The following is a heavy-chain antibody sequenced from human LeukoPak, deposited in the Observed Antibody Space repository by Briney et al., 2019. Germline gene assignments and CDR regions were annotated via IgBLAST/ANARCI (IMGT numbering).Heavy chain of an antibody. V-gene: IGHV3-74*01. Sequence: GGSLRLSCAASGFTSSSYWMHWVRQAPGKGLVWVSRINSDGSSTSYADSVKGRFTISRDNAKNTLYLQMNSLRAEDTAVYYCARSRITIFGVVTAFDYWGQGTLVTVSS. D-gene: IGHD3-3*01. J-gene: IGHJ4*02. CDR1: GFTSSSYW. CDR2: INSDGSST. CDR3: ARSRITIFGVVTAFDY.